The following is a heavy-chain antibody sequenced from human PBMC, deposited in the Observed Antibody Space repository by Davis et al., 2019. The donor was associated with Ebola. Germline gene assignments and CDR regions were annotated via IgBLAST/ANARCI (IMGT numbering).Heavy chain of an antibody. V-gene: IGHV3-74*01. CDR2: INADGSRT. D-gene: IGHD4-17*01. CDR1: GFTFSAYW. CDR3: AKAAVTRHFDY. Sequence: HTGGSLRLSCAASGFTFSAYWMHWVRHVPGKGLAWVSRINADGSRTDYADSVKGRFTISRDNAKNSLYLQMNSLRAEDTALYYCAKAAVTRHFDYWGQGTLVTVSS. J-gene: IGHJ4*02.